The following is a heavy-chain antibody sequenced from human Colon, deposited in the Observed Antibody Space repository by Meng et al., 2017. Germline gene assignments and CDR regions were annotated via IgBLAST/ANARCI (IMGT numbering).Heavy chain of an antibody. CDR3: ARVIYASGNMAHLDC. V-gene: IGHV4-4*02. J-gene: IGHJ4*02. CDR2: IYHSGST. CDR1: GASSGGSNW. D-gene: IGHD3-10*01. Sequence: LRCAWPGLGKPVGTLSPTGAVFGASSGGSNWVSWVRQPPGRGLDWIGEIYHSGSTNYNPSLKNRLSLTVDKSKNQFSLTLHSVTAADTAVYYCARVIYASGNMAHLDCWGQGTLVTVSS.